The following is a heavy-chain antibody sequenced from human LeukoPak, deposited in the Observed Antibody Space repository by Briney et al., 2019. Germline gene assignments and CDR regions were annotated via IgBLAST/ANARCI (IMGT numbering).Heavy chain of an antibody. Sequence: GGSLRLSCAASGFTFSVYYMSWIRQAPGKGLEWVSYISSSGSTIYYADSVKGRFTISRDNAKNSLYLQMNSLRAEDTAVYYCARMWRTQGFGELDPWGQGTLVTVSS. V-gene: IGHV3-11*04. J-gene: IGHJ5*02. CDR1: GFTFSVYY. CDR3: ARMWRTQGFGELDP. D-gene: IGHD3-10*01. CDR2: ISSSGSTI.